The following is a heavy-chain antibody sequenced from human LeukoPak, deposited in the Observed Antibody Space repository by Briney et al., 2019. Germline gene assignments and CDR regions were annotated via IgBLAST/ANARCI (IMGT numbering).Heavy chain of an antibody. CDR1: GFTFSSYA. D-gene: IGHD3-22*01. V-gene: IGHV3-23*01. CDR2: ISGSGGST. CDR3: AKDGHYYDSSGYYDDEYYYYGMDV. J-gene: IGHJ6*02. Sequence: GGSLRLSCAASGFTFSSYAMSWVRQAPGKGLEWVSAISGSGGSTYYADSVEGRFTISRDNSKNTLYLQMNSLRAEDTAVYYCAKDGHYYDSSGYYDDEYYYYGMDVWGQGTTVTVSS.